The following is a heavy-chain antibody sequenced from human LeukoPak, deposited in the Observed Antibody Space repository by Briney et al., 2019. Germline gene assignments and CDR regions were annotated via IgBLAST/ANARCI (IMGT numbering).Heavy chain of an antibody. V-gene: IGHV4-59*11. CDR3: AAMVRGVLTLGFDP. CDR1: GGSISSHY. D-gene: IGHD3-10*01. J-gene: IGHJ5*02. CDR2: IYYSGST. Sequence: SETLSLTCTVSGGSISSHYWSWIQQPPGKGLEWIGYIYYSGSTNYNPSLKSRVTISVDTSKNQFSLKLSSVTAADTAVYYCAAMVRGVLTLGFDPWGQGTLVTVSS.